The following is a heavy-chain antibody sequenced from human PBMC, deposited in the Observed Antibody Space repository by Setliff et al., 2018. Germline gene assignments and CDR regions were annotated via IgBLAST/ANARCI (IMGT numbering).Heavy chain of an antibody. J-gene: IGHJ5*02. V-gene: IGHV5-51*01. CDR3: ARQYYNFWSGYSPKKGWFDP. CDR1: GYSFTSYW. Sequence: PGASLKISCKGSGYSFTSYWIAWVRQMPGKGLEWMGIIYPGDSDTRYSPSFEGQVTISADKSISTAYPQWSSLKASDTAMYYCARQYYNFWSGYSPKKGWFDPWGQGTLVTVSS. CDR2: IYPGDSDT. D-gene: IGHD3-3*01.